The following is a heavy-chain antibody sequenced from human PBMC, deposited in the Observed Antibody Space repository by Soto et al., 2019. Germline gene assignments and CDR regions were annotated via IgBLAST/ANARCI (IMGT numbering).Heavy chain of an antibody. CDR3: ARLPIPYYYGSGSYRYFDL. Sequence: QVQLQESGPGLVKPSETLSLTCTVSGGSISSYYWSWIRQPPGKGLEWIGYIYYSGSTNYHPSLMSRVGISVDTSKIQFPLKLSSVTAADTAVYYCARLPIPYYYGSGSYRYFDLWGRGTLVTVSS. D-gene: IGHD3-10*01. CDR2: IYYSGST. J-gene: IGHJ2*01. CDR1: GGSISSYY. V-gene: IGHV4-59*01.